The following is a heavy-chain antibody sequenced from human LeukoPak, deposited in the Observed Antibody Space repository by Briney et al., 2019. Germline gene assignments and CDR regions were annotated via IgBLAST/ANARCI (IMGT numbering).Heavy chain of an antibody. D-gene: IGHD4-17*01. V-gene: IGHV4-34*01. CDR3: ARHTTVTAPFDY. CDR1: GGSFSGYY. J-gene: IGHJ4*02. CDR2: INHSGST. Sequence: SETLSLTCAGYGGSFSGYYWSWIRQPPGKGLEWIGEINHSGSTNYNPSLKSRVTISVDTSKNQFSLKLSSVTAADTAVYYCARHTTVTAPFDYWGQGTLVTVSS.